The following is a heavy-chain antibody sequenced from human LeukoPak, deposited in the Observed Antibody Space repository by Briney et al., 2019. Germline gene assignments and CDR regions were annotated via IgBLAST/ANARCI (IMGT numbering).Heavy chain of an antibody. CDR2: IIPIFGTA. CDR3: ARAPNYYGSGSYYPNYYYYYGMDV. J-gene: IGHJ6*02. V-gene: IGHV1-69*13. CDR1: GGTFSIYA. D-gene: IGHD3-10*01. Sequence: SVKVSCKASGGTFSIYAISWVRQAPGQGLEWMGGIIPIFGTANYAQKFQGRVTITADESTSTAYMELSSLRSEDTAAYYCARAPNYYGSGSYYPNYYYYYGMDVWGQGTTVTVSS.